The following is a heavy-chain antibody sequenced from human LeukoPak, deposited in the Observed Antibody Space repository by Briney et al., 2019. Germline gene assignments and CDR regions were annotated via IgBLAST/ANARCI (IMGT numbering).Heavy chain of an antibody. D-gene: IGHD1-7*01. V-gene: IGHV4-61*02. CDR3: ARSALTGTWWFDP. CDR2: IYHSGNT. J-gene: IGHJ5*02. Sequence: PSETLSLTCTVSGGSISGGTYYWSWIRQPAGKGLEWIGRIYHSGNTNYNPSLKSRVTMSVDTSKNQFSLSLSSVTAADTAVYYCARSALTGTWWFDPWGQGTLVTVSS. CDR1: GGSISGGTYY.